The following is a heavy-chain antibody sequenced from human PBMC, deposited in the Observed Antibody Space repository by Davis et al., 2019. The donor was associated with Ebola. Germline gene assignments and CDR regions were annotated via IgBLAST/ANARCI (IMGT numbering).Heavy chain of an antibody. CDR3: ARDLVYGGNAFFDY. CDR2: IKQDGSEK. Sequence: GGSLRLSCAASGFSFSSYWMSWVRQAPGKGLEWVASIKQDGSEKYYVDSVKGRFTISRDNAKNSLYLQMSSVRADDTAMYYCARDLVYGGNAFFDYWGQGTPVSVSS. D-gene: IGHD4-23*01. J-gene: IGHJ4*02. CDR1: GFSFSSYW. V-gene: IGHV3-7*03.